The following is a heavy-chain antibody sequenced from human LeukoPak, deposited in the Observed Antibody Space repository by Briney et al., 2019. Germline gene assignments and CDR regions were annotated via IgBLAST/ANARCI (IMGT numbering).Heavy chain of an antibody. D-gene: IGHD3-9*01. CDR1: GYTFTRYD. CDR2: MNPNSGNT. Sequence: GASVKVSCKASGYTFTRYDINWVRQATGQGLEWMGWMNPNSGNTGYAQKFQGRVTMTRNTSISTAYMELSSLRSEDTAVYYCARGDILTGYTIDYWGQGTLVTVSS. CDR3: ARGDILTGYTIDY. J-gene: IGHJ4*02. V-gene: IGHV1-8*01.